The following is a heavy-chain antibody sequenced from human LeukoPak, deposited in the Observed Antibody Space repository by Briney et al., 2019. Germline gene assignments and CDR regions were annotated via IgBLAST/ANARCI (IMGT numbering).Heavy chain of an antibody. J-gene: IGHJ4*02. Sequence: GESLKISCRGSGYSFTNYWIGWVRQMPGKGLEWMGIIYPGDSDTRYSPSFQGQVTISTGKSISTAYLQWSSLKASDTAMYYCASRSGYRYFDYWGQGTLVTVSS. V-gene: IGHV5-51*01. CDR3: ASRSGYRYFDY. D-gene: IGHD3-3*01. CDR1: GYSFTNYW. CDR2: IYPGDSDT.